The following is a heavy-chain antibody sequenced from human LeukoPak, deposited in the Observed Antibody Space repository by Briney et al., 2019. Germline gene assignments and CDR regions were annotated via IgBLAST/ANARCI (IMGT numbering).Heavy chain of an antibody. V-gene: IGHV5-51*01. D-gene: IGHD3-10*01. Sequence: GESLRISCKASGYTFTSYWIGWVRQMPDKGLEWMAIIYPGADSDMRYSPSFQGQVTISFDKSNNTAYLQWSSLKASDTAMYYCARNYYYGAGTYYNVFDALDIWGQGTMVTVSS. CDR3: ARNYYYGAGTYYNVFDALDI. CDR1: GYTFTSYW. J-gene: IGHJ3*02. CDR2: IYPGADSDM.